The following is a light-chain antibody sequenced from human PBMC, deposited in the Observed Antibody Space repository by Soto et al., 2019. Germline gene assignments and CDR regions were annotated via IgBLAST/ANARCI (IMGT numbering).Light chain of an antibody. Sequence: DIQVTQSPSSLSASVGDRVTITCRASQSISQYVNWYQQRPGRAPKFLIYGASSLQGGVPLRFSGSGSGTDFTLTISSLQPEDFATYYCQQTYSTPRTFGPGTKVDIK. V-gene: IGKV1-39*01. CDR1: QSISQY. CDR2: GAS. CDR3: QQTYSTPRT. J-gene: IGKJ2*01.